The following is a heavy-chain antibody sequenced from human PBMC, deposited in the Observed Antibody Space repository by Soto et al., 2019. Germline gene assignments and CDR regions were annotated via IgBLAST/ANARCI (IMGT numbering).Heavy chain of an antibody. CDR3: ARGPSGDKVDS. D-gene: IGHD7-27*01. Sequence: QVQLQESGPGLVKPSQTLSLTCTVSGGSISTVDYWWSWIHQSPDMGLEWIGQIYDGGRTYNNPSLESRVTMSVDTSKSQPSLTLSSVSAADTAVYYCARGPSGDKVDSWGQGTLVTVSS. CDR1: GGSISTVDYW. J-gene: IGHJ4*02. CDR2: IYDGGRT. V-gene: IGHV4-30-4*01.